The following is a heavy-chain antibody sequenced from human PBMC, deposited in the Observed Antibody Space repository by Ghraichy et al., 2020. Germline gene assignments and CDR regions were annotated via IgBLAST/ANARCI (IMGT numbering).Heavy chain of an antibody. CDR2: ISSSSSTI. Sequence: GGSLRLSCAASGFTVSSYSMNWVRQAPGKGLEWVSYISSSSSTIYYADSVKGRFTISRDNAKNSLYLQMNSLGDEDTAVYYCARGDYGSDYWGQGTLVTVSS. V-gene: IGHV3-48*02. J-gene: IGHJ4*02. CDR3: ARGDYGSDY. CDR1: GFTVSSYS. D-gene: IGHD4-17*01.